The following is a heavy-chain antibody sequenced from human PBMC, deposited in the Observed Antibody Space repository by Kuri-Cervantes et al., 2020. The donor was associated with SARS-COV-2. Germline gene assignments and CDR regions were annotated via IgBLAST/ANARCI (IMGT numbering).Heavy chain of an antibody. CDR2: ISGSGSYI. CDR1: GFIFSDYY. Sequence: GGSLRLSCTASGFIFSDYYMTWIRQAPGKALEWVSSISGSGSYIYYADSVKGRFTISRDNAKNSLYLQMNSLRAEDTAVYYCARERVDISSTSSPHIDYWGQGTLVTVSS. J-gene: IGHJ4*02. D-gene: IGHD2-2*01. CDR3: ARERVDISSTSSPHIDY. V-gene: IGHV3-11*04.